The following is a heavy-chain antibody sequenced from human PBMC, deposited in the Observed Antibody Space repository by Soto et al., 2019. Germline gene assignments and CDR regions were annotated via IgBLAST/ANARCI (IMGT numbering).Heavy chain of an antibody. CDR1: GGSISSGGYY. Sequence: QVQLQESGPGLVKPSQTLSLTCTVSGGSISSGGYYWSWIRQHPGKGLEWIGYIDYSGSTYYNPSLKRRVTISVDTSKNQFSLKLSSVTAADTAVYYCARDRCSSTSCYVGHDAFDIWGQGTMVTVSS. J-gene: IGHJ3*02. CDR2: IDYSGST. V-gene: IGHV4-31*03. D-gene: IGHD2-2*01. CDR3: ARDRCSSTSCYVGHDAFDI.